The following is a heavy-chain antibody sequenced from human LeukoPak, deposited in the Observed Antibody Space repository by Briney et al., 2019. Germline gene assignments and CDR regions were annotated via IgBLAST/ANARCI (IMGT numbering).Heavy chain of an antibody. J-gene: IGHJ4*02. CDR3: ARGADFWSDPTNTHYFDY. CDR1: GGSISSGSYY. V-gene: IGHV4-61*02. Sequence: SETLSLTCTVSGGSISSGSYYWSWIRQPAGKGLEWIGRIYTSGSTNYNPSLKSRVTISVDTSKNQFSLKLSSVTAADTAVYYCARGADFWSDPTNTHYFDYWGQGTLVTVSS. D-gene: IGHD3-3*01. CDR2: IYTSGST.